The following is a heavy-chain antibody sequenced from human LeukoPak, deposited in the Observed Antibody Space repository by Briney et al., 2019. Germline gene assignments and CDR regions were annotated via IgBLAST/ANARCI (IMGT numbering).Heavy chain of an antibody. CDR2: ISSSSSYI. Sequence: GWSLRLSCAASGFTFSSYSMNLVRQAPGKGLEWVSSISSSSSYIYYADSVKGRFTISRDNAKNSLYLQMNSLRAEDTAVYYCARDRLYYYGSGSYSSFWGQGTLVTVSS. J-gene: IGHJ4*02. D-gene: IGHD3-10*01. CDR3: ARDRLYYYGSGSYSSF. CDR1: GFTFSSYS. V-gene: IGHV3-21*01.